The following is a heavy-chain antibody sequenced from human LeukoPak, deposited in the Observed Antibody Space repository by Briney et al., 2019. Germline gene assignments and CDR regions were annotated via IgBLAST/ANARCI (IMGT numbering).Heavy chain of an antibody. J-gene: IGHJ4*02. Sequence: GESLKISCRGSGYSFTTYWIAWVRQMPGKGLEWMGIIYPGDSDTRHSPSFQGQVTISVAKSISTVYLQWSSLKASDTAMYYCARVATASFDQWGQGNLVTVSS. CDR3: ARVATASFDQ. D-gene: IGHD2-15*01. CDR2: IYPGDSDT. CDR1: GYSFTTYW. V-gene: IGHV5-51*01.